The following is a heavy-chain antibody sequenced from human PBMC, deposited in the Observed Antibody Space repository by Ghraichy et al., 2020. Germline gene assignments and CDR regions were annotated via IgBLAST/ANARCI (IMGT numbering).Heavy chain of an antibody. CDR3: ARAGPNGVSGAY. Sequence: GGSLRLSCAASGFTFSDHYMDWVRQAPGKGLEWVGRTRNKANSYTTEYAASVTGRFTISRDDSKNSLYLQMNSLKTEDTAVYFCARAGPNGVSGAYWGQGTLVTVSS. CDR2: TRNKANSYTT. J-gene: IGHJ4*02. CDR1: GFTFSDHY. D-gene: IGHD6-19*01. V-gene: IGHV3-72*01.